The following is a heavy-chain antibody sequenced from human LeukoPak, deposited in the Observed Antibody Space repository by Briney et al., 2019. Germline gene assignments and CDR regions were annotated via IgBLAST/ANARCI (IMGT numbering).Heavy chain of an antibody. CDR1: GLTFSDHY. Sequence: GGSLRLSCAASGLTFSDHYMSWFHQAPGKGLEWISYITNSGTDMEYADSVKGRFTISRDNAKNSLFLQMNSLRAEDTAVYFCGRGHWGIDYWGQGTLVTVSS. J-gene: IGHJ4*02. CDR3: GRGHWGIDY. CDR2: ITNSGTDM. D-gene: IGHD7-27*01. V-gene: IGHV3-11*04.